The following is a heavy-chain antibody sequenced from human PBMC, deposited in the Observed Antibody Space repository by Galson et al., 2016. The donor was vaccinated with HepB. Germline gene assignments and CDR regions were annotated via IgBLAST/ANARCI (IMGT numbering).Heavy chain of an antibody. V-gene: IGHV4-34*01. D-gene: IGHD3-10*01. J-gene: IGHJ4*01. Sequence: ETLSLPFTVPGESLSGYLWRWMRQPPGKGLECIGEVNHRGTTSYDPSLESRVTISADTSKNQFSLNLSSVTAADTAVYFCARDGFPGFGSFFDYWGHGAQVTVSS. CDR1: GESLSGYL. CDR2: VNHRGTT. CDR3: ARDGFPGFGSFFDY.